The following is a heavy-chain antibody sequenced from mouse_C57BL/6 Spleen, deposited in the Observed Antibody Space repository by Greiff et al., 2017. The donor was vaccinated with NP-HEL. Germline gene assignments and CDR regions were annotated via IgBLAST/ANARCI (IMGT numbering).Heavy chain of an antibody. J-gene: IGHJ3*01. CDR3: ARHDYDGAWFAY. CDR1: GYTFTSYW. CDR2: IDPNSGGT. V-gene: IGHV1-72*01. D-gene: IGHD2-4*01. Sequence: QVQLKQPGAELVKPGASVKLSCKASGYTFTSYWMHWVKQRPGRGLEWIGRIDPNSGGTKYNEKFKSKATLTVDKPSSTAYMQLSSLTSEDSAVYYCARHDYDGAWFAYWGQGTLVTVSA.